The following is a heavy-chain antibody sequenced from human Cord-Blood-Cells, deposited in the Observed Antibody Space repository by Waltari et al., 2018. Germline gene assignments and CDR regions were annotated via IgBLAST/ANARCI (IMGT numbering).Heavy chain of an antibody. V-gene: IGHV1-69*01. J-gene: IGHJ4*02. CDR2: IIPICGTA. CDR1: GGTFSSYA. CDR3: ARGRGTMTTVTTGLDY. D-gene: IGHD4-4*01. Sequence: QVQLVQSGAEVKKPGSSVKVSCQASGGTFSSYAISWVRQAPGQGLEWMGGIIPICGTANDAQKFQGRVTSTADESTSTAYMELSSLRSEDTAVYYCARGRGTMTTVTTGLDYWGQGTLVTVSS.